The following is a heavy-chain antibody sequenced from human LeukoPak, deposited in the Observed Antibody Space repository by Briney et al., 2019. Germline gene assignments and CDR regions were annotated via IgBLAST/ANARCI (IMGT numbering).Heavy chain of an antibody. J-gene: IGHJ3*02. CDR1: GFTFNIYS. CDR3: SRDLDCTVTTCFDGDDGFDI. D-gene: IGHD2-8*02. CDR2: ISSQSVYI. V-gene: IGHV3-21*01. Sequence: GGSLRLSCEASGFTFNIYSMNWVRQVPGKGLEWVSSISSQSVYIYYADSVKGRFAISRDNAKKSLYLQMNSLTAEGTAVYFCSRDLDCTVTTCFDGDDGFDIWGRGTMVTVSS.